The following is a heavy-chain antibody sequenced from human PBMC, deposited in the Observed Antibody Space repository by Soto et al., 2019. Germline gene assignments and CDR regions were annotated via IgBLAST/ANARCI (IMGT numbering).Heavy chain of an antibody. J-gene: IGHJ4*02. V-gene: IGHV5-51*03. CDR1: GYTFISYW. CDR3: ARCLSSSVVTPVAY. Sequence: EVQLVQSGAEVKKPGESLKISCKGSGYTFISYWIAWVRQMPGKGLEWMGIIYPGDSDPRYSPSFQGQVTISADKSIISVNNKRTSLQSSYRAMYLCARCLSSSVVTPVAYWGQGTLVTVSS. D-gene: IGHD2-21*02. CDR2: IYPGDSDP.